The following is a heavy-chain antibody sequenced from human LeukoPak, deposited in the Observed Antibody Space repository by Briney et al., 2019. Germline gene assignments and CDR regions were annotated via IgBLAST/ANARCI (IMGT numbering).Heavy chain of an antibody. CDR3: AREVMYYYDSSGSVGGFDL. CDR1: GGSFSGCY. Sequence: SETLCLTCAVYGGSFSGCYWSRIRQPPGKDLEWIGYIYHSGSTYYNPSLKSRVTISVDRSKNQFSLKLSSVTAADTAVYYCAREVMYYYDSSGSVGGFDLWGRGTLVTVSS. CDR2: IYHSGST. J-gene: IGHJ2*01. D-gene: IGHD3-22*01. V-gene: IGHV4-34*01.